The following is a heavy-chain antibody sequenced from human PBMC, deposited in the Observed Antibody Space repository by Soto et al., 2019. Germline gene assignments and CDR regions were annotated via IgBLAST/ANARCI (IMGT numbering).Heavy chain of an antibody. CDR1: GGSFSGYY. D-gene: IGHD1-26*01. V-gene: IGHV4-34*01. CDR2: INHSGST. CDR3: ARGFGIEWELLLAAFDI. Sequence: SETLSLTCAVYGGSFSGYYWSWIRQPPGKGLEWIGEINHSGSTNYNPSLKSRVTISVDTSKNQFSLKRSSVTAADTAVEYCARGFGIEWELLLAAFDIWGQGTMVTVSS. J-gene: IGHJ3*02.